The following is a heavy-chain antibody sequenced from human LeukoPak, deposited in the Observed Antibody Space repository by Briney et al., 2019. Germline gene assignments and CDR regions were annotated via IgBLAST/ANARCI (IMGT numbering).Heavy chain of an antibody. J-gene: IGHJ4*02. CDR2: IYYSGST. CDR3: ARAYNDFWSGSLLN. Sequence: SETLSLTCTVSGGSISSGSYYWGWIRQPPGKGLEWIGYIYYSGSTNYNPSLKSRVTISVDTSKNQFSLKLSSVTAADTAVYYCARAYNDFWSGSLLNWGQGTLVTVSS. V-gene: IGHV4-61*01. CDR1: GGSISSGSYY. D-gene: IGHD3-3*01.